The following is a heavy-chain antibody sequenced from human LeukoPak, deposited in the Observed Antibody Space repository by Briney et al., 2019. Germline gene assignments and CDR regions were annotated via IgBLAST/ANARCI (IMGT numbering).Heavy chain of an antibody. J-gene: IGHJ4*02. CDR2: INTDGSDT. CDR1: GFTFSSHW. CDR3: ASSYGDYLEHQFDY. D-gene: IGHD4-17*01. V-gene: IGHV3-74*01. Sequence: PGGSLRLSCAASGFTFSSHWMHWVRQAPGKGLVWVSRINTDGSDTSYVDSVKGRFTISRDNARNSLYLQMNSLRVEDTAVYYCASSYGDYLEHQFDYWGQGTLVTVSS.